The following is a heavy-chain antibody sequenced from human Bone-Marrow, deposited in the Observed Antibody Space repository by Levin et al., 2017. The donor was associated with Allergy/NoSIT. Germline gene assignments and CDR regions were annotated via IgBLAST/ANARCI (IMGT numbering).Heavy chain of an antibody. CDR1: GYTFTYSL. J-gene: IGHJ3*02. CDR2: ILPIFGTA. D-gene: IGHD1-26*01. Sequence: KISCTTSGYTFTYSLIHWVRQAPGQGLEWMGGILPIFGTAKTAQKFQGRVTITADKSTGTAYMELSSLTDEDTAVYYCAREKSGGSLFDIWGQGTMVTVSS. V-gene: IGHV1-69*06. CDR3: AREKSGGSLFDI.